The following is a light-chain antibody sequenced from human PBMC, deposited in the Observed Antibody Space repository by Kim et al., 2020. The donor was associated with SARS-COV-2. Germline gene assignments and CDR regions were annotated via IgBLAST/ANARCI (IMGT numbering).Light chain of an antibody. Sequence: AIRITQSPSSLSASTGDRVTITCRASQGVSGYLAWYQQKPGKAPKVLIYAASTLQSGVPSRFSGSGSGTDFTLTISCLQSEDFATYYCQQYYSYPPTFGLGTKVDIK. CDR1: QGVSGY. V-gene: IGKV1-8*01. J-gene: IGKJ1*01. CDR2: AAS. CDR3: QQYYSYPPT.